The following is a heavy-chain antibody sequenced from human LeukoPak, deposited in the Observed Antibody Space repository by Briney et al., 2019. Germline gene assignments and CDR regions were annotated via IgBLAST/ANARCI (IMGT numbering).Heavy chain of an antibody. CDR3: AREYSYGPPNYGMDV. CDR1: GFTFSSYS. V-gene: IGHV3-21*01. J-gene: IGHJ6*02. D-gene: IGHD5-18*01. CDR2: ISSSSSYI. Sequence: GGSLRLSCAASGFTFSSYSMNWVRQAPGKGLEWVSSISSSSSYIYYADSVKGRFTISRDDAKNSLYLQMNSLRAEDTAVYYCAREYSYGPPNYGMDVWGQGTTVTVSS.